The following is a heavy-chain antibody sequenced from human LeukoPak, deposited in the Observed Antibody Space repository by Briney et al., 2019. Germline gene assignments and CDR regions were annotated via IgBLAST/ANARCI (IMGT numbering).Heavy chain of an antibody. CDR2: IYPGDSDT. CDR3: ARQRSSGWNDFDY. CDR1: GYNFTSYW. Sequence: GESLKISCQGSGYNFTSYWIGWVCQMPGKGLEWMGIIYPGDSDTRYSPSFQGQVTISADKSISTAYLQWSSLRASDTAMYYCARQRSSGWNDFDYWGQGTLVTVSS. V-gene: IGHV5-51*01. J-gene: IGHJ4*02. D-gene: IGHD6-19*01.